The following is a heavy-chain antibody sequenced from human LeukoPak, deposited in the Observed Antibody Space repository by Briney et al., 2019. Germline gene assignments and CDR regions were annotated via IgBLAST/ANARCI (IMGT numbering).Heavy chain of an antibody. V-gene: IGHV4-34*01. D-gene: IGHD3-10*01. CDR1: GRSFSGYY. Sequence: SETLSLTCAVYGRSFSGYYWSWIRQPPGKGLEWIGEINHSGSTNYNPSLKSRVTISVDTSKNQFSLKLSSVTAADTAVYYCARHRGRGPFDPWGQGTLVTVSS. J-gene: IGHJ5*02. CDR2: INHSGST. CDR3: ARHRGRGPFDP.